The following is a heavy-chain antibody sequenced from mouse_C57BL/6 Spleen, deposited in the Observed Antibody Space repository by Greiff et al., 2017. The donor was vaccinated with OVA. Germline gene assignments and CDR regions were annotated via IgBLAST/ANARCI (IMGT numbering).Heavy chain of an antibody. Sequence: EVKLVESGGGLVKPGGSLKLSCAASGFTFSDYGMHWVRQAPEKGLEWVAYISSGSSTIYYADTVKGRFTISRDNAKNTLFLQMTSLRSEDTAMDYCARARSIYYDYVDYWGQGTTLTVSS. V-gene: IGHV5-17*01. CDR2: ISSGSSTI. CDR3: ARARSIYYDYVDY. D-gene: IGHD2-4*01. CDR1: GFTFSDYG. J-gene: IGHJ2*01.